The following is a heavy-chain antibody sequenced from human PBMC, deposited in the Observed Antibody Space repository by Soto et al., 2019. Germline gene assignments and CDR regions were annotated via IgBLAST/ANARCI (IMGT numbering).Heavy chain of an antibody. V-gene: IGHV3-30-3*01. CDR2: ISYDGSNK. CDR1: GFTFSSYA. J-gene: IGHJ4*01. Sequence: QVQLVESGGGVVQPGRSLRLSCAASGFTFSSYAMHWVRQAPGKGLEWVAVISYDGSNKYYADSVKGRFTISRDNSKNTLYLQMNSLRAEDTAVYYCARDRFRIDTAMVSYYFDYWGHGTLVTVSS. D-gene: IGHD5-18*01. CDR3: ARDRFRIDTAMVSYYFDY.